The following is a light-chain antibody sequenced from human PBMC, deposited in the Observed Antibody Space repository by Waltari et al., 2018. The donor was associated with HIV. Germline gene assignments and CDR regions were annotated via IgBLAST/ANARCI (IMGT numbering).Light chain of an antibody. Sequence: DIQMTQSPSSLSASVGDRVSITCRASQTVTSYLNWYQQRPGKAPNLLIYAASTLQSGVPSRFSGSGSATDYTLTISSLRPEDFATYYCQQSYSIPYTFGQGTKLEIK. CDR3: QQSYSIPYT. J-gene: IGKJ2*01. CDR2: AAS. CDR1: QTVTSY. V-gene: IGKV1-39*01.